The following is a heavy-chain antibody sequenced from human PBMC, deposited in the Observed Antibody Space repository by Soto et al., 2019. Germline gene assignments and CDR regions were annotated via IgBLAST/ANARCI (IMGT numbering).Heavy chain of an antibody. CDR2: MYHGGRT. Sequence: LSLTCTVSGGSISSSSYYWGWIRQPPGKGLEWIGHMYHGGRTNYSPSLKSRVTMSLDSSKNQFSLNLSSVTAADTAVYFCARDPGYCTNGVCPIFDFWGQGVLVTVSS. D-gene: IGHD2-8*01. CDR3: ARDPGYCTNGVCPIFDF. V-gene: IGHV4-39*07. CDR1: GGSISSSSYY. J-gene: IGHJ4*02.